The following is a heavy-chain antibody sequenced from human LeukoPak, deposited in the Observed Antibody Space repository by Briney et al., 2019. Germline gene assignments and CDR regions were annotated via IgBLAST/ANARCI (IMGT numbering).Heavy chain of an antibody. J-gene: IGHJ4*02. CDR1: GGTSSSYA. Sequence: SVKVSCKASGGTSSSYAISWVRQAPGQGLEWMGRIIPIFGTANYAQKFQGRVTITTDESTSTAYMELSSLRSEDAAVYYCARPSVGHYFDYWGQGTLVTVSS. CDR3: ARPSVGHYFDY. V-gene: IGHV1-69*05. CDR2: IIPIFGTA.